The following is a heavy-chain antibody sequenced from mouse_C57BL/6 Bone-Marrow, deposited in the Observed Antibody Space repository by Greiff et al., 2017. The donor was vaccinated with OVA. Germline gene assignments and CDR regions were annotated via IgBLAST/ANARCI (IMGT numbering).Heavy chain of an antibody. CDR2: FYPGSGSI. D-gene: IGHD2-4*01. V-gene: IGHV1-62-2*01. Sequence: VQLQQSGAELVKPGASVKLSCKASGYTFTEYTINWVKQRSGQGLEWIGWFYPGSGSIKYNEKFKDKATLTADKSSSTVYMELSRLTSEDSAVYFWARHEDNAYYDCGGAWFADWGQGTLVTVSA. J-gene: IGHJ3*01. CDR3: ARHEDNAYYDCGGAWFAD. CDR1: GYTFTEYT.